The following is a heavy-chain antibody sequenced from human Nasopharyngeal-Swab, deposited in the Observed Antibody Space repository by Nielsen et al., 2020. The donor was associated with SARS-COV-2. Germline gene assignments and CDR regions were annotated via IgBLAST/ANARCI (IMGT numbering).Heavy chain of an antibody. V-gene: IGHV4-38-2*02. Sequence: WIRQPGKGLEWIGSIYHSGSTYYNPSLKSRVTISVDTSKNQFSLKLSSVTAADTAVYYCARVLYNYYYYYYMDVWGKGTTVTVSS. CDR2: IYHSGST. D-gene: IGHD2-8*01. CDR3: ARVLYNYYYYYYMDV. J-gene: IGHJ6*03.